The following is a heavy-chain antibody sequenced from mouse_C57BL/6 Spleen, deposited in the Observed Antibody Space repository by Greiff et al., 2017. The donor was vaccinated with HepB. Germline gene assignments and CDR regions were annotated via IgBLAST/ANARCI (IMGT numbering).Heavy chain of an antibody. CDR2: INPYNGGT. Sequence: VQLQQSGPVLVKPGASVKMSCKASGYTFTDYYMNWVKQSHGKSLEWIGVINPYNGGTSYNQKFKGKATLTVDKSSSTAYMELNSLTSEDSAVYYCARPLTTVVAGGFDYWGQGTTLTVSS. D-gene: IGHD1-1*01. CDR3: ARPLTTVVAGGFDY. J-gene: IGHJ2*01. V-gene: IGHV1-19*01. CDR1: GYTFTDYY.